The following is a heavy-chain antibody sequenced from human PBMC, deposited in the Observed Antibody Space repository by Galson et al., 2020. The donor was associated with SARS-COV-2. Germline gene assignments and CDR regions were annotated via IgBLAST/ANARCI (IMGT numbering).Heavy chain of an antibody. J-gene: IGHJ5*02. V-gene: IGHV4-39*01. CDR3: ARLAPWYPAVGWFDP. CDR2: IYYSGST. D-gene: IGHD2-15*01. CDR1: GGSISSSSYY. Sequence: ASETLSLTCTVSGGSISSSSYYWGWIRQPPGKGLEWIGSIYYSGSTYYNPSLKSRVTISVDTSKNQFSLKLSSVTAADTAVYYCARLAPWYPAVGWFDPWGQGTLVTVSS.